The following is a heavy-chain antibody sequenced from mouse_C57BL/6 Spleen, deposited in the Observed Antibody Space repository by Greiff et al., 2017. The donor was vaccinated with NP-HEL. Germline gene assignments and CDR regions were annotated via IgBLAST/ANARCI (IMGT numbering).Heavy chain of an antibody. CDR3: ARQGWLLRGRYFDV. CDR1: GFTFSSYT. D-gene: IGHD2-3*01. CDR2: ISGGGGNT. J-gene: IGHJ1*03. Sequence: EVKLMESGGGLVKPGGSLKLSCAASGFTFSSYTMSWVRQTPEKRLEWVATISGGGGNTYYPDSVKGRFTISRDNAKNTLYLQMSSLRSEDTALYYCARQGWLLRGRYFDVWGTGTTVTVSS. V-gene: IGHV5-9*01.